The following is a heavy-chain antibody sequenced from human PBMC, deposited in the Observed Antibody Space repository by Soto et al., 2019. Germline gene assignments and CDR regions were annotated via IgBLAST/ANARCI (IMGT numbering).Heavy chain of an antibody. D-gene: IGHD2-15*01. V-gene: IGHV1-18*04. CDR2: ISAYNGNT. CDR3: AREGYCSGGSCYYKFDYYYYGMDV. Sequence: ASVKVSCKASGYTFTSYGISWVRQAPGQGLEWMGWISAYNGNTNYAQKLQGRVTMTTDTSTSTAYMELRSLRSDDTAVYYCAREGYCSGGSCYYKFDYYYYGMDVWGQGTTVTVSS. CDR1: GYTFTSYG. J-gene: IGHJ6*02.